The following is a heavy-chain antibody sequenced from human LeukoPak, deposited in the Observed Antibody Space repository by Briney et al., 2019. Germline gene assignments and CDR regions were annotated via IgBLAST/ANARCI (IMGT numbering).Heavy chain of an antibody. D-gene: IGHD2-21*01. J-gene: IGHJ6*02. CDR1: GNSISSYY. CDR2: IDYTGSS. Sequence: SSETLSLTCTVSGNSISSYYWNWIRQPPGKGLEWIGYIDYTGSSNYNPSLKSRVSISVDTSKNQLSLKLSSVTAADTAVYYCARRVSAFFYGMGVWGQGTTVTVSS. CDR3: ARRVSAFFYGMGV. V-gene: IGHV4-59*01.